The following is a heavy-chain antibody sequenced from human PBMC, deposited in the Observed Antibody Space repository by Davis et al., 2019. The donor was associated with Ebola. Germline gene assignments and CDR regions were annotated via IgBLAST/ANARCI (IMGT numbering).Heavy chain of an antibody. CDR1: GFNFRSYG. J-gene: IGHJ4*02. CDR3: ARGGYSGYDFGSYYFDY. V-gene: IGHV3-33*01. Sequence: GESLKISCAASGFNFRSYGMHWVRQAPGKGLEWVAVIWYDGGKKYYSDSVKGRFTISRDNSNNMLYLQMNSLRAEDTAVYYCARGGYSGYDFGSYYFDYWGQGTLVTVSS. CDR2: IWYDGGKK. D-gene: IGHD5-12*01.